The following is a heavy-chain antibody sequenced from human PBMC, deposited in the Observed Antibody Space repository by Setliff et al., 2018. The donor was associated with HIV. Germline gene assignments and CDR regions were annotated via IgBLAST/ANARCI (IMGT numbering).Heavy chain of an antibody. D-gene: IGHD3-10*01. Sequence: SETLSLTCAVSGYSISSGYFWIWIRQPAGKGLEWIGHISTTGSTNYNPSLKSRVIMSVDTSRNQFSLELRSVTAADTALYYCAPRHHKYGFLWGQGTLVTVSS. CDR2: ISTTGST. CDR1: GYSISSGYF. J-gene: IGHJ4*02. V-gene: IGHV4-4*07. CDR3: APRHHKYGFL.